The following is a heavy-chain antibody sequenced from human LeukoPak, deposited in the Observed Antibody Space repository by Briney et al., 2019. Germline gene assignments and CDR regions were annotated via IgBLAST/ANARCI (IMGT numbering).Heavy chain of an antibody. D-gene: IGHD1-26*01. CDR3: AKGGKWGVTPFDY. Sequence: GGSLRLSCAASGFIVSSNFMSWVRQAPGRGLEWVSTISGGGGSTYYADSVKGRFTISRDNSKNTLYLQVNSLRAEDTAVYYCAKGGKWGVTPFDYWGQGTLVTVSS. J-gene: IGHJ4*02. CDR2: ISGGGGST. V-gene: IGHV3-23*01. CDR1: GFIVSSNF.